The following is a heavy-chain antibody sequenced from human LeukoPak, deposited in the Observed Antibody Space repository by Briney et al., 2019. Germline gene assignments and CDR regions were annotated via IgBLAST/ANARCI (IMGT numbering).Heavy chain of an antibody. V-gene: IGHV4-39*07. CDR1: GGSISSSSYY. D-gene: IGHD6-19*01. CDR3: ARDRVEDSSGYDAFDI. CDR2: IYYSGST. J-gene: IGHJ3*02. Sequence: PSETLSLTCTVSGGSISSSSYYWGWIRQPPGKGLEWIGSIYYSGSTYYNPSLKSRVTISVDTSKNQFSLKLSSVTAADTAVYYCARDRVEDSSGYDAFDIWGQGTMVTVSS.